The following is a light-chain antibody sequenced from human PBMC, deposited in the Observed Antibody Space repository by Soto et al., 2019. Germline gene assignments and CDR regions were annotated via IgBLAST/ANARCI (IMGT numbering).Light chain of an antibody. Sequence: EIPMTQSPATVSVSTGERATLSCRASHSISGTLAWYQQKPGQAPRRLIFGSSTRAPGIPARFSASGSETEFTLTITTLQSEDFAVYYCQQYNSWPRTFGQGTKVDIK. CDR3: QQYNSWPRT. CDR2: GSS. V-gene: IGKV3-15*01. CDR1: HSISGT. J-gene: IGKJ1*01.